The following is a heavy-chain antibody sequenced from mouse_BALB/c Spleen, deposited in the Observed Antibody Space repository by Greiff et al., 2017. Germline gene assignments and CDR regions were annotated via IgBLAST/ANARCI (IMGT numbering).Heavy chain of an antibody. CDR3: ARDDDYDVGFAY. J-gene: IGHJ3*01. D-gene: IGHD2-4*01. Sequence: EVKVVESGGGLVKPGGSLKLSCAASGFTFSDYYMYWVRQTPEKRLEWVATISDGGSYTYYPDSVKGRFTISRDNAKNNLYLQMSSLKSEDTAMYYCARDDDYDVGFAYWGQGTLVTVSA. CDR2: ISDGGSYT. CDR1: GFTFSDYY. V-gene: IGHV5-4*02.